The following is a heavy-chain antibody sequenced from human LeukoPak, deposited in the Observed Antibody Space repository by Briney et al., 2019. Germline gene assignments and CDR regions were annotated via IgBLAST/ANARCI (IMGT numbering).Heavy chain of an antibody. V-gene: IGHV3-7*01. CDR3: AKNGEEFDY. Sequence: GGSLRLSCAASGFTFSSNWMSWVRQAPGEGLEWVANINQDGSEKYYVDSVKGRFTISRDNAKNSLFLQMHSLRAEDTAVYYCAKNGEEFDYWGQGTLVTVSS. CDR1: GFTFSSNW. CDR2: INQDGSEK. D-gene: IGHD4-17*01. J-gene: IGHJ4*02.